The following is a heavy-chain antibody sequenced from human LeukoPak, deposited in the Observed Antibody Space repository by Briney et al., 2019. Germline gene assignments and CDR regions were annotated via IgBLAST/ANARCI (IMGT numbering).Heavy chain of an antibody. D-gene: IGHD6-13*01. CDR1: GGSISSSSYY. Sequence: SETLSLTCTVSGGSISSSSYYWGWIRQPPGKGLEWIGSIYYSGSTYYNPSLKSRVTISVDTSKNQFSLKLSSVTAADTAVYYCASLIAAAVDDWGQGTLVTVSS. CDR2: IYYSGST. V-gene: IGHV4-39*07. J-gene: IGHJ4*02. CDR3: ASLIAAAVDD.